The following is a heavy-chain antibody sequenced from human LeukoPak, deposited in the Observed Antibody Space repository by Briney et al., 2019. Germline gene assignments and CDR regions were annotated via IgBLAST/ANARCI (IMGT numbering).Heavy chain of an antibody. Sequence: GGSLRLSCAASGFSVSNSYISWVRQAPGKGPEWLSIIYGGGNIYYEDSVKGRFTISRDTSWNTVYLQMNSLSTEDTAVYYCARGLSSFGDPFDLWGQGTLVTVSS. CDR1: GFSVSNSY. V-gene: IGHV3-66*01. D-gene: IGHD4-17*01. CDR3: ARGLSSFGDPFDL. J-gene: IGHJ4*02. CDR2: IYGGGNI.